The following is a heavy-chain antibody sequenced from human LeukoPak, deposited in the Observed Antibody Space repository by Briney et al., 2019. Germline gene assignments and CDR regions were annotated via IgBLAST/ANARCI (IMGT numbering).Heavy chain of an antibody. J-gene: IGHJ4*02. CDR2: INPNSGGT. CDR1: GYTFTGYY. Sequence: ASVKVSCKASGYTFTGYYMHWVRQAPGQGLEWTGWINPNSGGTNYAQKFQGWVTMTRDTSISTAYMELSRLRSDDTAVYYCARGSDIVAVVAASPPDYWGQGTLVTVSS. CDR3: ARGSDIVAVVAASPPDY. D-gene: IGHD2-15*01. V-gene: IGHV1-2*04.